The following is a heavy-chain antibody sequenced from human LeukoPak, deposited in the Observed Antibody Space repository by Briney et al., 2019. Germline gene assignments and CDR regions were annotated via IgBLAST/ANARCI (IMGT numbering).Heavy chain of an antibody. D-gene: IGHD6-6*01. CDR2: ISAYNGNT. Sequence: ASVKVSCKASGYTFTSYGISWVRQAPGQGLEWMGWISAYNGNTNYAQKLQGRVTVTTDTSTSTAYMELRSLRSDDTAVYYCARGTHSSSPPSWFDPWGQGTLVTVSS. CDR3: ARGTHSSSPPSWFDP. J-gene: IGHJ5*02. CDR1: GYTFTSYG. V-gene: IGHV1-18*01.